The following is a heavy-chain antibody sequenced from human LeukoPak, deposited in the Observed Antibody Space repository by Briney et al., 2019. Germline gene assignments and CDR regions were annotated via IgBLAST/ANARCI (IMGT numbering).Heavy chain of an antibody. D-gene: IGHD3-22*01. CDR2: IYYSGST. Sequence: SETLSLTCTVSGGSISSYYWSWLRQPPGKGLEWIGYIYYSGSTNYNPSLKSRVTISVDTSKNQFSLKLSSVTAADTAVYHCARAYDSSGYSAYYFDYWGQGTLVTVSS. CDR3: ARAYDSSGYSAYYFDY. J-gene: IGHJ4*02. CDR1: GGSISSYY. V-gene: IGHV4-59*01.